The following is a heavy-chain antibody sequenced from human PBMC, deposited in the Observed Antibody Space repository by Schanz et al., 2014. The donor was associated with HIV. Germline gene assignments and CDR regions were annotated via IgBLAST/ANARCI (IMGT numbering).Heavy chain of an antibody. Sequence: QVQLVESGGGLVKAGGSLRLSCAASGFTFSDYYMNWIRQAPGKGLEWVSYISSGGTTIYYADSVKGRFTISRDNAKNSLYLQMNSLRAEDTAMYYCAKDQGDITGTPFDYWGQGTLVTVSS. CDR2: ISSGGTTI. V-gene: IGHV3-11*04. D-gene: IGHD1-20*01. CDR3: AKDQGDITGTPFDY. CDR1: GFTFSDYY. J-gene: IGHJ4*02.